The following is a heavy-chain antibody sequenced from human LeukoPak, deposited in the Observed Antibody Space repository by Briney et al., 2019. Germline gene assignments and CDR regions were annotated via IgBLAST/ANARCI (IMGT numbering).Heavy chain of an antibody. J-gene: IGHJ4*02. V-gene: IGHV3-7*01. CDR1: GFTFSHNW. D-gene: IGHD1-7*01. CDR3: AKLLGTVTTYDY. CDR2: IRPDGSEE. Sequence: PGGSLRLSCTASGFTFSHNWMSWVRQAPGKGLEWVASIRPDGSEEYYMDSVKGRFTISRGNAKNSLYLQMNSLRAEDTALYYCAKLLGTVTTYDYWGQGTLVTVSS.